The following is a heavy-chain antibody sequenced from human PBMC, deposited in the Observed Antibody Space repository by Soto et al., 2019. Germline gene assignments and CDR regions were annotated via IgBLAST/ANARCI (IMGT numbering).Heavy chain of an antibody. D-gene: IGHD3-22*01. CDR1: GGSISSGDSS. CDR2: IYYGGST. Sequence: SETLSLTCAVSGGSISSGDSSWNWFRQQPGKGLEWIGYIYYGGSTYYNPSLQSRVTMSVDRSRNQFSLKLNSVTAADTAVYYCARVRREYDNSGPVDYWGQGTLVTVS. CDR3: ARVRREYDNSGPVDY. V-gene: IGHV4-30-2*01. J-gene: IGHJ4*02.